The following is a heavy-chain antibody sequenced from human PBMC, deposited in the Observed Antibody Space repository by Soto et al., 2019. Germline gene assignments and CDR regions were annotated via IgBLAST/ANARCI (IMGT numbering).Heavy chain of an antibody. D-gene: IGHD5-18*01. CDR3: ARRSGYAYGSLVH. V-gene: IGHV3-21*02. CDR1: GFTFGSYT. J-gene: IGHJ4*02. CDR2: ISSASSYI. Sequence: EVQLVESGGGLVKPGGSLRLSCATSGFTFGSYTMNWVRQAPGKGLEWVSCISSASSYIYYADSVQGRFTISRDNSEKSLYLHMNSLRAEDTAVYYCARRSGYAYGSLVHWGQGVLVTVSS.